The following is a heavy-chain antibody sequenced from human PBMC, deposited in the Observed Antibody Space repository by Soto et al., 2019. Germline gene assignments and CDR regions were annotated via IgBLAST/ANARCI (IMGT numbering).Heavy chain of an antibody. V-gene: IGHV3-23*01. D-gene: IGHD2-2*01. J-gene: IGHJ4*02. CDR3: AKDAGVVVPAAEAYFDY. CDR2: ISGSGGST. Sequence: EVQLLESGGGLVQPGGSLRLSCAASGFTFSSYAMSWVRQAPGKGLEWVSAISGSGGSTYYADSVKGRFTISRDNSKNTLYLQMNSLRAEDTAVYYCAKDAGVVVPAAEAYFDYWGQGTLVTVSS. CDR1: GFTFSSYA.